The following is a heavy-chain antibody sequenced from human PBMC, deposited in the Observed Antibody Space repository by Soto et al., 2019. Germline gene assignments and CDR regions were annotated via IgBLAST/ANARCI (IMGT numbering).Heavy chain of an antibody. CDR2: ISGSGSYI. Sequence: GGSLRLSCAASRFTFNIYTMNWVRQAPGKGLEWVSAISGSGSYIYYAESVKGRFTISRDNAKNLLYLQMSSLRAEDTAVYYCARDPSGGRPGFDYWGQGTQVTVYS. J-gene: IGHJ4*02. CDR1: RFTFNIYT. V-gene: IGHV3-21*01. CDR3: ARDPSGGRPGFDY. D-gene: IGHD3-3*01.